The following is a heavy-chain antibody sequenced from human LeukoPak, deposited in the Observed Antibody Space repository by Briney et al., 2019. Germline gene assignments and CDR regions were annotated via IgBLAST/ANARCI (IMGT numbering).Heavy chain of an antibody. J-gene: IGHJ4*02. CDR3: AGDFPPGY. Sequence: PGGSLRLSCAASGFPFSSNYMYWVRQAPGKGLEWVSVIYSGGSTYYADSVKGRFTISRDNSKSTLYLQMNSLRAEDTAVYYCAGDFPPGYWGQGTLVTVSS. D-gene: IGHD3-10*01. V-gene: IGHV3-53*01. CDR1: GFPFSSNY. CDR2: IYSGGST.